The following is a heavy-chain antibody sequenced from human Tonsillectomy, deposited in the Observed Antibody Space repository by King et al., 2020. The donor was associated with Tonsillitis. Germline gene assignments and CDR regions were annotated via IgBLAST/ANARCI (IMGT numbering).Heavy chain of an antibody. CDR2: IYPGDSGI. D-gene: IGHD6-13*01. V-gene: IGHV5-51*01. J-gene: IGHJ4*02. Sequence: QLVQSGAEVKKPGESLKISCKGSGYNFTNYWIAWVRQMPGKGLEWMGIIYPGDSGIRYSPSFQGQVTISADKSISTAYLQWSSLKASDTAMYYCARQEAGGWARFDYWGQGTLVTVSS. CDR1: GYNFTNYW. CDR3: ARQEAGGWARFDY.